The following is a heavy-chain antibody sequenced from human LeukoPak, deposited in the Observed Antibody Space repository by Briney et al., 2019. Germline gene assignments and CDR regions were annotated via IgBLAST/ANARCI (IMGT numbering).Heavy chain of an antibody. J-gene: IGHJ6*04. CDR2: ISYDGSNK. Sequence: GGSLRLSCAASGFTFSSYGMHWVRQAPGKGLEWVAVISYDGSNKYHADSVKGRFTISRDNSKNTLYLQMNSLRAEDTAVYYCAELGITMIGGVWGKGTTVTISS. V-gene: IGHV3-30*18. CDR1: GFTFSSYG. D-gene: IGHD3-10*02. CDR3: AELGITMIGGV.